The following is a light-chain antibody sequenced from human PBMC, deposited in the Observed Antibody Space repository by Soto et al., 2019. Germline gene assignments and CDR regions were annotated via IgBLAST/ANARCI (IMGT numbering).Light chain of an antibody. CDR1: SSDVGSHNL. CDR2: EVS. J-gene: IGLJ7*01. Sequence: QSALTQPASVSGSPGQSITISCTGTSSDVGSHNLVSWYQQHPGQAPKLMIYEVSKRPLGVSARFSASNSGNTASLTISGLPAEDEADYYCCSYGGSRAVFGGGTQLTVL. CDR3: CSYGGSRAV. V-gene: IGLV2-23*02.